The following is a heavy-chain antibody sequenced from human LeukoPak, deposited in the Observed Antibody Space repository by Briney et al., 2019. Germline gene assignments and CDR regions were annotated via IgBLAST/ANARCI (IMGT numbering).Heavy chain of an antibody. CDR3: ASSSWKKTFDY. CDR2: IHTSGTT. J-gene: IGHJ4*02. CDR1: GGSITFYC. V-gene: IGHV4-4*07. D-gene: IGHD1-1*01. Sequence: SETLSLTCSASGGSITFYCWNWIRKPAGKGLEWTGRIHTSGTTNYNPSLKSRVTMSIDTSQKKFSLNLTSVTAADTAVYYCASSSWKKTFDYWGQGALVTVSS.